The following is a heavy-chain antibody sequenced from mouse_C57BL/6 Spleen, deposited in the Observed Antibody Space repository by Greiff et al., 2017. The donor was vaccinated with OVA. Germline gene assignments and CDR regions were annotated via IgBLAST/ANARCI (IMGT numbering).Heavy chain of an antibody. CDR3: ARDWGSPYYYAMDY. Sequence: VQLVESGAELAKPGASVKLSCKASGYTFTSYWMHWVKQRPGQGLEWIGYINPSSGYTKYNQKFKDQATLTADKSSSTAYMHLSSLTYEDSAVYYCARDWGSPYYYAMDYWGQGTSVTVSS. J-gene: IGHJ4*01. CDR2: INPSSGYT. V-gene: IGHV1-7*01. CDR1: GYTFTSYW. D-gene: IGHD1-1*02.